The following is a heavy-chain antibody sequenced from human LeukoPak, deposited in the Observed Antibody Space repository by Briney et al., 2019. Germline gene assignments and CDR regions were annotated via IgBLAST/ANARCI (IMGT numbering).Heavy chain of an antibody. V-gene: IGHV1-46*01. D-gene: IGHD5-24*01. CDR3: ARDLGRLQFWFDP. CDR1: GYTFTSYG. Sequence: EASVKVSCKASGYTFTSYGISWVRQAPGQGLEWMGIINPSGGSTSYAQKFQGRVTMTRDTSTSTVYMELSSLRSEDTAVYYCARDLGRLQFWFDPWGQGTLVTVSS. J-gene: IGHJ5*02. CDR2: INPSGGST.